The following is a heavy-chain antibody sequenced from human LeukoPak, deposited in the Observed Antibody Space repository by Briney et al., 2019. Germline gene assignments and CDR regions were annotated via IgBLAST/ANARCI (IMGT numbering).Heavy chain of an antibody. Sequence: GASVKVSCKASGYTFTGYYMHWVRQAPGQGLEWMGWINPNSGGTNYAQKFQGRVTMTRDTSISTAYMELSRLRSDDTAVYYCAREAPYGSGSYRQVWGQGTLVTVSS. CDR1: GYTFTGYY. CDR2: INPNSGGT. V-gene: IGHV1-2*02. D-gene: IGHD3-10*01. J-gene: IGHJ4*02. CDR3: AREAPYGSGSYRQV.